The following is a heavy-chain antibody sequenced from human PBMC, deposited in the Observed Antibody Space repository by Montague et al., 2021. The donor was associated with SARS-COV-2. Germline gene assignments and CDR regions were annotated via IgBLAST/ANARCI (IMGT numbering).Heavy chain of an antibody. V-gene: IGHV3-48*03. D-gene: IGHD5-18*01. CDR2: ISDSGRTT. CDR3: AGGQGYSYGFGH. Sequence: SLRLSCAASGFTFSSFEMTWVRQAPGKGLEWISHISDSGRTTFYADSVKGRFTVSRNNAKNSLYLQMNSLRAEDTALYFCAGGQGYSYGFGHWGQGTLVTVSS. CDR1: GFTFSSFE. J-gene: IGHJ5*02.